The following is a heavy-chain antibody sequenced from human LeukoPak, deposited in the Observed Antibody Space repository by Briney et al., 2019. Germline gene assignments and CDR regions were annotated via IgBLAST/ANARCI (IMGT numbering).Heavy chain of an antibody. CDR1: GFTFSDYS. V-gene: IGHV3-21*06. J-gene: IGHJ4*02. Sequence: GGSLRLSCAASGFTFSDYSMNWVRQAPGQGLEWVSSITSTTTYTYYADSVKGRFTISRDNAKNSLYLQMNSLRAEDTAVYYCARDCGGDCYFDCWGQGTLVTVSA. CDR2: ITSTTTYT. CDR3: ARDCGGDCYFDC. D-gene: IGHD2-21*02.